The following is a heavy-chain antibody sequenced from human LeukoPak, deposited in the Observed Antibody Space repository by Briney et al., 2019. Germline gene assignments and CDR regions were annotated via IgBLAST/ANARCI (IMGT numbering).Heavy chain of an antibody. CDR1: GGTFSSYS. CDR3: ARELAVAGTR. CDR2: ISSSSSYI. V-gene: IGHV3-21*01. J-gene: IGHJ4*02. Sequence: ASVKVSCKASGGTFSSYSMNWVRQAPGKGLEWVSSISSSSSYIYYADSVKGRFTISRDNAKNSLYLQMNSLRAEDTAVYYCARELAVAGTRWGQGTLVTVSS. D-gene: IGHD6-19*01.